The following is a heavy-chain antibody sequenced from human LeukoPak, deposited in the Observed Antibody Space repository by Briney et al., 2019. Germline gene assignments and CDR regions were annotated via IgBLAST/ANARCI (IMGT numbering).Heavy chain of an antibody. Sequence: SETLSLTCAVSGYSISSGYYWGWIRQPPGEGLEWIGSIYHSGSTYYNPSLKSRVTISVDTSKNQFSLNLSSVTAADTAVYYCASKPFLSGSFDYWGQGTLVTVSS. V-gene: IGHV4-38-2*01. J-gene: IGHJ4*02. CDR3: ASKPFLSGSFDY. CDR1: GYSISSGYY. D-gene: IGHD1-26*01. CDR2: IYHSGST.